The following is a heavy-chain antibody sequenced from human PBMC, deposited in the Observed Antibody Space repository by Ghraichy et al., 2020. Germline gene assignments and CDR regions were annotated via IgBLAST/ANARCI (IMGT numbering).Heavy chain of an antibody. Sequence: GKSLNISCAASGFTFSTYWMYWVRQAPGKGLVWVSRINSDGSRTTYADSVKGRFTISRDNAKNTLYLQMNSLRAEDTAVYYCARDKCSGDSCQIAFDIWGQGTMVTVSS. V-gene: IGHV3-74*01. CDR1: GFTFSTYW. CDR3: ARDKCSGDSCQIAFDI. CDR2: INSDGSRT. D-gene: IGHD2-15*01. J-gene: IGHJ3*02.